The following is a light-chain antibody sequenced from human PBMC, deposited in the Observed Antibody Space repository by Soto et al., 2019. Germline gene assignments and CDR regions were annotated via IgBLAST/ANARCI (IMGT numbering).Light chain of an antibody. J-gene: IGKJ2*01. CDR3: QQYGSSPGT. Sequence: DIVLTQSPGTLSLSPGERATLSCRASQNVNNNYLAWYQQTPGQAPRLLIRGASSRASGLPDRFSGSGSGTAFTLTISRLEPEEFAVYYCQQYGSSPGTFGQRTKLEIK. CDR2: GAS. CDR1: QNVNNNY. V-gene: IGKV3-20*01.